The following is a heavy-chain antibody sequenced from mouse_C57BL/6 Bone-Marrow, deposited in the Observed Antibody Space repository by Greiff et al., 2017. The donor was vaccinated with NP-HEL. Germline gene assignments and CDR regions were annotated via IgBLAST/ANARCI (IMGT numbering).Heavy chain of an antibody. J-gene: IGHJ1*03. CDR3: ARDSPWYFDV. V-gene: IGHV1-26*01. Sequence: VQLKQSGPELVKPGASVKISCKASGYTFTDSYMNWVKQSHGKSLEWIGDINPNNGGTSYNQKFKGKATLTVDKSSSTSYMELRSLTSEYSAVYYCARDSPWYFDVWGTGTTVTVSS. D-gene: IGHD3-2*01. CDR1: GYTFTDSY. CDR2: INPNNGGT.